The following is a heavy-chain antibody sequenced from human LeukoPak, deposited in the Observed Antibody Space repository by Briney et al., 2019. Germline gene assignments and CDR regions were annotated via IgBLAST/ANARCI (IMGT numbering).Heavy chain of an antibody. CDR1: GFTFSSYA. J-gene: IGHJ4*02. Sequence: PGGSLRLSCAASGFTFSSYAMSWVRQAPARGLEWVSSLRGDGDTFYADSVKGRFTLSRDESRNTVYLQMNNLRVEDTAVYFCAKASWVLGADAVLWGQGTLVTVSS. V-gene: IGHV3-23*01. CDR2: LRGDGDT. D-gene: IGHD3-3*02. CDR3: AKASWVLGADAVL.